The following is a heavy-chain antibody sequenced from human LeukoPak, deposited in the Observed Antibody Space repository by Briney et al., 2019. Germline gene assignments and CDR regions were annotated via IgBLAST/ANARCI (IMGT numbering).Heavy chain of an antibody. D-gene: IGHD3-3*01. CDR1: GYTFTNYA. CDR3: ARGIWSRTVSSYYFDC. Sequence: ASVKVSCKASGYTFTNYAMQWVRQAPGQRLEWMGWINAGNGHTRYSQRFQGSVTITRDTSASTVYMEVTSLRFEDTAVYYCARGIWSRTVSSYYFDCWGQGTLVTVSS. V-gene: IGHV1-3*01. CDR2: INAGNGHT. J-gene: IGHJ4*02.